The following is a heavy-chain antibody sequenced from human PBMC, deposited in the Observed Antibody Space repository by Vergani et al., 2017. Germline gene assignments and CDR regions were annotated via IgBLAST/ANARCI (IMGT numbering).Heavy chain of an antibody. D-gene: IGHD2-15*01. J-gene: IGHJ6*03. Sequence: QVQLVESGGGVVQPGRSLRLSCAASGFTFSSYAMSWVRQAPGKGLEWIGEINHSGSTNYNPSLKSRVTISVDTSKNQFSLKLSSVTAADTAVYYCARAVVVAATPGTYMDVWGKGTTVTVSS. CDR3: ARAVVVAATPGTYMDV. CDR1: GFTFSSYA. V-gene: IGHV4-34*01. CDR2: INHSGST.